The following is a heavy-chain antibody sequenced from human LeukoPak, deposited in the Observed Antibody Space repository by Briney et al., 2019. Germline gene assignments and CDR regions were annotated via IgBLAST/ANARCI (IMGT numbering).Heavy chain of an antibody. V-gene: IGHV3-15*01. CDR2: IKSKTDGGTT. Sequence: GGSLRLSCAASGFTFSNAWMSWVRQAPGKGLEWVDRIKSKTDGGTTDYAAPVKGRFTISRDDSKNALYLQMNSLKTEDTAVYYCTTVNWNDVWDDYWGQGTLVTVSS. CDR1: GFTFSNAW. CDR3: TTVNWNDVWDDY. D-gene: IGHD1-20*01. J-gene: IGHJ4*02.